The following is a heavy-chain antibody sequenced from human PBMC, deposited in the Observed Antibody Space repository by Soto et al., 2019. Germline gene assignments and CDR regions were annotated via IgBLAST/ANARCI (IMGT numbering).Heavy chain of an antibody. V-gene: IGHV1-3*01. CDR3: ARDRQQLKWFDP. CDR2: INAGNGNT. J-gene: IGHJ5*02. D-gene: IGHD6-13*01. CDR1: GYTFTSYA. Sequence: ASVKVSCKACGYTFTSYAMHWVRQAPGQRLEWMGWINAGNGNTKYSPKFQGRVTITRATSASTAYMELSSLRSEDTAVYYCARDRQQLKWFDPWGQGTLVTVSS.